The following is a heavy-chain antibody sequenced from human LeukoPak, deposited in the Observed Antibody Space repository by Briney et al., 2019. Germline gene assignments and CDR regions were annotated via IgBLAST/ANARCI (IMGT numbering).Heavy chain of an antibody. D-gene: IGHD2-2*01. CDR1: GFTFSSHW. Sequence: PGGSPRLSCAASGFTFSSHWMSWVRRAPGKGLEWVANIKQDGSEKYYVDSVKGRFTISRDNAKNSLYLQMNSLRAEDTAVYYCARAWVIVVVPAAKHFNWFDPWGQGTLVTVSS. J-gene: IGHJ5*02. V-gene: IGHV3-7*01. CDR3: ARAWVIVVVPAAKHFNWFDP. CDR2: IKQDGSEK.